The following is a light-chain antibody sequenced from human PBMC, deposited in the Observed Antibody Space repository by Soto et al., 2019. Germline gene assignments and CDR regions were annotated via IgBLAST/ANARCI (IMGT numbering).Light chain of an antibody. J-gene: IGKJ2*01. CDR2: AAS. Sequence: DIPMTQSPSSLSASVGDRVTITCRASQSIASYLNWYQQKPGKAPKLLIFAASSLQSGVPSRFSGGGSGTDFTLTISTLQPEDFATYYCQQSYSTPRNTFGQGTKLEIK. CDR1: QSIASY. CDR3: QQSYSTPRNT. V-gene: IGKV1-39*01.